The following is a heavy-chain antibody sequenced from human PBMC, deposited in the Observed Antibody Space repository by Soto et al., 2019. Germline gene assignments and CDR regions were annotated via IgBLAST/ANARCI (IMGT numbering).Heavy chain of an antibody. Sequence: PSETLSLTCTVSGGSIRNYYWNWIRQPPGKGLEWIGYIYDSGTTKTKNNPSLASRVTMSVDTSKGQFSLRLTSVTAADTDVYYCARMGADYQSLDPWGPGTLVNVSS. J-gene: IGHJ5*02. D-gene: IGHD2-21*01. CDR2: IYDSGTTKT. V-gene: IGHV4-4*09. CDR3: ARMGADYQSLDP. CDR1: GGSIRNYY.